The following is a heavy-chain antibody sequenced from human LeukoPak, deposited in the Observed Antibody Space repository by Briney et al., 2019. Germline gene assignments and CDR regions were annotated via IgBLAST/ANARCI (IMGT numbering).Heavy chain of an antibody. CDR1: GDSVSSNSAA. J-gene: IGHJ6*02. V-gene: IGHV6-1*01. D-gene: IGHD6-13*01. CDR3: ARESPIAAAGISSRGYYYYGMDV. Sequence: SQTLSLTCAISGDSVSSNSAAWNWIRQSPSRGLEWLGRTYYRSKWYNDYAVSVKSRITINPDTSKNQFSLQPNSVTPEDTAVYYCARESPIAAAGISSRGYYYYGMDVWGQGTTVTVSS. CDR2: TYYRSKWYN.